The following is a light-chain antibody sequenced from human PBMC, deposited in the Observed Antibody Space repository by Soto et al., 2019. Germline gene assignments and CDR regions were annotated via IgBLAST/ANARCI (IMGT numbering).Light chain of an antibody. V-gene: IGLV1-40*01. CDR2: GNS. CDR1: SSNIGAGYD. CDR3: QYYDSSLSGYV. Sequence: QSVLTQPPSVSGAPGQRVTISCTGSSSNIGAGYDVHWYQQLPGTAPKLLIYGNSNRPSGVPDRFSGSKYGTSASLAITGLQAEDDADYYCQYYDSSLSGYVFGTGTKLTVL. J-gene: IGLJ1*01.